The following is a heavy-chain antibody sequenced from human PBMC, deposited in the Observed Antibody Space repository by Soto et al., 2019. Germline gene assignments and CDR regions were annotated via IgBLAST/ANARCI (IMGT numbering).Heavy chain of an antibody. CDR1: GGSISSGGYY. J-gene: IGHJ3*02. CDR2: IYYSGST. CDR3: ATSGGSGYSVAFDI. V-gene: IGHV4-31*03. Sequence: PSETLSLTCTVSGGSISSGGYYWSWIRQHPGKGLEWIGYIYYSGSTYYNPSLKSRVTISVDTSKNQFSLKLSSATAADTAVYYCATSGGSGYSVAFDIWGQGTMVTVSS. D-gene: IGHD3-22*01.